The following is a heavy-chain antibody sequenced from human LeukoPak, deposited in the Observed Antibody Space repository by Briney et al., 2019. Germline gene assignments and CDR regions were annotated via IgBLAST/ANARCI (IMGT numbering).Heavy chain of an antibody. CDR2: VHYSGVT. CDR1: DGSITSSF. V-gene: IGHV4-59*01. Sequence: SETVSLTCTVSDGSITSSFWSWSRQPPGKGLEWIGCVHYSGVTNSNPSLKSRVTISVDTSKNQFSLKLNSVTAADTAVYFCARYYCPGGSCSHFDYWGQGTLVTVSS. J-gene: IGHJ4*02. CDR3: ARYYCPGGSCSHFDY. D-gene: IGHD2-8*02.